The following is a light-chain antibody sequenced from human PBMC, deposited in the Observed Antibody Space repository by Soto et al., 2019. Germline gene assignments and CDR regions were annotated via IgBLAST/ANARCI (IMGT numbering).Light chain of an antibody. V-gene: IGLV1-40*01. Sequence: QSVLTQPPSVSGASGQRVTISCTGSSSNIGAGYDVHWYQKLPGTAPKLLISGNTNRPSGVPDRFSGSKSGTSASLAITGLQAEDEADYYCQSYDNTLGVVFGGGTKVTVL. J-gene: IGLJ2*01. CDR3: QSYDNTLGVV. CDR2: GNT. CDR1: SSNIGAGYD.